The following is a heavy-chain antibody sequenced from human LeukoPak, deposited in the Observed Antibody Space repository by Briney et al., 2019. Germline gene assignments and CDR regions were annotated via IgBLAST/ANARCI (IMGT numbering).Heavy chain of an antibody. V-gene: IGHV4-4*07. CDR2: IYTSGST. D-gene: IGHD3-22*01. Sequence: SDTLSLTCTVSGGSISSYYWSWIRQPAGKGLEWIGRIYTSGSTNYNPSLKSRVTISVDTSKNQFSLKLSSVTAADTDVYYCARGLAYYYHSSGYPLDYWGQGTLVTVSS. J-gene: IGHJ4*02. CDR1: GGSISSYY. CDR3: ARGLAYYYHSSGYPLDY.